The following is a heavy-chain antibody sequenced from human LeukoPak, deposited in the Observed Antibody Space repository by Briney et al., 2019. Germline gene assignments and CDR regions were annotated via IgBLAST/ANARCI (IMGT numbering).Heavy chain of an antibody. CDR3: AGSLSSDY. CDR1: GGSISSYY. V-gene: IGHV4-59*01. D-gene: IGHD2-2*01. Sequence: SETLSLTCTVSGGSISSYYWSWIRQPPGKGLEWIGYIYYSGSTNYKSSLKSRVTISVDTSKNQFSLKLSSVTAADTAIYYCAGSLSSDYWGQGKLVTVSS. J-gene: IGHJ4*02. CDR2: IYYSGST.